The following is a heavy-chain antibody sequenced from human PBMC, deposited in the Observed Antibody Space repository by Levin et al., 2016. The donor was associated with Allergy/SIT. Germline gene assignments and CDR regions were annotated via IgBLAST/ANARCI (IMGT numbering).Heavy chain of an antibody. CDR2: INHSGST. CDR1: GGSFSGYY. J-gene: IGHJ4*02. Sequence: GSLRLSCAVYGGSFSGYYWSWIRQPPGKGLEWIGEINHSGSTNYNPSLKSRVTISVDTSKNQFSLKLSSVTAADTAVYYCARGQGYCSGGSCYLRYWGQGTLVTVSS. V-gene: IGHV4-34*01. D-gene: IGHD2-15*01. CDR3: ARGQGYCSGGSCYLRY.